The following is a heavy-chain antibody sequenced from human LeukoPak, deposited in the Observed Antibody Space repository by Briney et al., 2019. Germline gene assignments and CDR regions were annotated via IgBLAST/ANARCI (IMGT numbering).Heavy chain of an antibody. CDR3: ARGGWFGELLFDY. D-gene: IGHD3-10*01. V-gene: IGHV3-20*04. Sequence: PGASLTLSCAASGLTFDNYGLSSVRHAPGKGLEWVSGINWDGSSTGYADSVKGRFTISRDNAKNSLYLQMDSLRAEDTALYYCARGGWFGELLFDYGAREPWSLSP. CDR1: GLTFDNYG. J-gene: IGHJ4*02. CDR2: INWDGSST.